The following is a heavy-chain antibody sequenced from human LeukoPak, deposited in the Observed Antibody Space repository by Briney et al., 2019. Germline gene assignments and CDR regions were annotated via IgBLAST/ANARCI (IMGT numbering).Heavy chain of an antibody. CDR1: GGSISSYY. J-gene: IGHJ6*03. Sequence: PSQTLSLTCTVSGGSISSYYWTWIRQPAGKGLEDLGRIHASGNTYYNPSLTSRVAISIDTSKNQFSLKVSSVAAADTAVYYCARDLGYGYYFYYYLDVWGKGTTVTVSS. CDR2: IHASGNT. D-gene: IGHD5-18*01. CDR3: ARDLGYGYYFYYYLDV. V-gene: IGHV4-61*02.